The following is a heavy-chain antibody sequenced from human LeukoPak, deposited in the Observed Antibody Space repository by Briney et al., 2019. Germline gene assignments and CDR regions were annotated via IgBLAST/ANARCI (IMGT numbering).Heavy chain of an antibody. J-gene: IGHJ4*02. D-gene: IGHD5-18*01. CDR2: IYDSETA. V-gene: IGHV4-4*07. CDR3: ARDRMGYSYVMIDY. CDR1: GVSMSNYY. Sequence: SETLSLTCTVSGVSMSNYYWNWIRQPAGKGLEWIGRIYDSETANYNPSLKSRVTLSVDTSKSQVSLRLTSVTAADTAVYYCARDRMGYSYVMIDYWGQGTLVTVSS.